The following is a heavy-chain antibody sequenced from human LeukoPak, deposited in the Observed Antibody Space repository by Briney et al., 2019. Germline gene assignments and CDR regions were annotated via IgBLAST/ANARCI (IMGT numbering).Heavy chain of an antibody. J-gene: IGHJ4*02. CDR1: GFTFRSYW. CDR3: ARDGNGLIFPTDS. Sequence: AGGSLRLSCAASGFTFRSYWMSWVRQAPGTGLEWVANINQDEGKKYYLDSVKGRFTISRDNTKNSLYLQMIGLRAEDTAVYYCARDGNGLIFPTDSWGQGTLLTVSS. CDR2: INQDEGKK. D-gene: IGHD2-8*01. V-gene: IGHV3-7*01.